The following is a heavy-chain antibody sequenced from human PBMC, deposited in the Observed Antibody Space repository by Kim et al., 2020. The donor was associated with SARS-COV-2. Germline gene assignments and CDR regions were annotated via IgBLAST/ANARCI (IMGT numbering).Heavy chain of an antibody. Sequence: ASVKVSCKASGYTFTSYYMHWVRQAPGQGLEWMGIINPSGGSTSYAQKFQGRVTMTRGTSTSTVYMELSSLRSEDTAVYYCARGDLRFLEYPNWFDPWGQGTLVTVSS. CDR2: INPSGGST. CDR1: GYTFTSYY. V-gene: IGHV1-46*01. D-gene: IGHD3-3*01. J-gene: IGHJ5*02. CDR3: ARGDLRFLEYPNWFDP.